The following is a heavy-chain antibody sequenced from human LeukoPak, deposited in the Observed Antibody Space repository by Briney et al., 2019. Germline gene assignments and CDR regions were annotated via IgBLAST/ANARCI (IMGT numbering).Heavy chain of an antibody. V-gene: IGHV3-74*01. CDR3: AKFYDILTGYFDY. D-gene: IGHD3-9*01. Sequence: GGSLRLSCAASGFTFSTYWMHWVRQVPGKGLVWVSRINSDGSSTSYADSVKGRFTISRDNSKNTLYLQMNSLRAEDTAVYYCAKFYDILTGYFDYWGQGTLVTVSS. CDR1: GFTFSTYW. CDR2: INSDGSST. J-gene: IGHJ4*02.